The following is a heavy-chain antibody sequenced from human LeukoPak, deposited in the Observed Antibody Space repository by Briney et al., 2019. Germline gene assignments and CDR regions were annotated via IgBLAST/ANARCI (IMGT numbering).Heavy chain of an antibody. CDR1: GYTFTTYG. J-gene: IGHJ6*03. CDR3: ARGATAGRFSLRPTGAYYMDV. Sequence: GASVKVSCKASGYTFTTYGLSWVRQAPGQGLEWMGWINPNSGGTNCAQKFQGRVTMTRDTSINTAYMELSSLRFDDTAVYYCARGATAGRFSLRPTGAYYMDVWGKGTRSPSP. CDR2: INPNSGGT. D-gene: IGHD6-13*01. V-gene: IGHV1-2*02.